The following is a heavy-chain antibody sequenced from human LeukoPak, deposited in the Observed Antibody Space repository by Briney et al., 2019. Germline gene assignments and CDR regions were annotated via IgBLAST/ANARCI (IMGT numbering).Heavy chain of an antibody. V-gene: IGHV1-46*01. CDR1: VYAFTNYF. Sequence: ASVNVSFKASVYAFTNYFMHWVRQAPGQGLEWMGIINPSGGSTTYAQKFQGRVTMTRDTSTNTVYMELSSLTSEDTAVYYCARLGAYLRSFDYWGQGTLVTVSS. J-gene: IGHJ4*02. D-gene: IGHD3-10*01. CDR3: ARLGAYLRSFDY. CDR2: INPSGGST.